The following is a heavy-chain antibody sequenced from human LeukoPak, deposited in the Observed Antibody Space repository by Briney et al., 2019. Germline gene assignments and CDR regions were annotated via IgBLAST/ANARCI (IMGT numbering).Heavy chain of an antibody. V-gene: IGHV1-18*01. D-gene: IGHD3-9*01. CDR2: ISAENGDT. CDR3: ARDRRDLLTGSAPVY. J-gene: IGHJ4*02. Sequence: GASVKVSCKASGYIFTNFGITWVRQAPGQGLELMGWISAENGDTNYVQKFQGRVSMTIDASTSTAYMDLRSLRSDDTATYFCARDRRDLLTGSAPVYWGQGTLVSVSS. CDR1: GYIFTNFG.